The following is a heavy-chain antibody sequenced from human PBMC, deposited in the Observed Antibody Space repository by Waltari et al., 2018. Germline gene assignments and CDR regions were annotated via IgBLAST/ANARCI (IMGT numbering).Heavy chain of an antibody. Sequence: EVQLVESGGGLVQPGGSLRLSCAASGFTFSSYEMNWVRQAPGKGLEWVSYISSSGSTIYYADSVKGRFTISRDNAKNSLYLQMNSLRAEDTAVYYCARGGTYYYDSSGYYYFDYWGQGTLVTVSS. CDR1: GFTFSSYE. CDR3: ARGGTYYYDSSGYYYFDY. J-gene: IGHJ4*02. D-gene: IGHD3-22*01. CDR2: ISSSGSTI. V-gene: IGHV3-48*03.